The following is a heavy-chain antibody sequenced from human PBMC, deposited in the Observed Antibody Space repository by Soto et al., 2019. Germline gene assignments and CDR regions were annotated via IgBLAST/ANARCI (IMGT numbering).Heavy chain of an antibody. CDR3: ARHYHDGSAVLVGFDP. CDR2: VSPYNGNT. J-gene: IGHJ5*02. Sequence: ASVEVSCRASGYTFSNFEISWVRQAPGQGLEWMGWVSPYNGNTNYAQKLQGRVTMTTDTSTSTAYMEVRSLRSDDAAVYYCARHYHDGSAVLVGFDPWGQGTLVTVSS. CDR1: GYTFSNFE. V-gene: IGHV1-18*01. D-gene: IGHD3-22*01.